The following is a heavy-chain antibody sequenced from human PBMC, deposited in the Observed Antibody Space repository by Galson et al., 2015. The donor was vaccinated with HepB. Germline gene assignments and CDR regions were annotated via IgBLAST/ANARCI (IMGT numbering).Heavy chain of an antibody. V-gene: IGHV4-39*01. D-gene: IGHD5-12*01. CDR2: VYYTGNN. J-gene: IGHJ5*02. CDR1: GASISNSRYY. Sequence: SETLSLTCSVSGASISNSRYYWAWIRQPPGKALEWIGNVYYTGNNYYNPSLKSRVTISVDTSKNQFLLNLTSVTGADTAVYYCARLIQLGLNWWFDPWGQGTLVTVPS. CDR3: ARLIQLGLNWWFDP.